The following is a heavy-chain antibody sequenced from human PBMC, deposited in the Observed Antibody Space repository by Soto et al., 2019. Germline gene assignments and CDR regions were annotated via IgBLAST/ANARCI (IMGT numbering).Heavy chain of an antibody. CDR2: ISTRSDI. CDR1: GFTFSGYS. V-gene: IGHV3-21*01. D-gene: IGHD2-21*02. Sequence: LRLSCAASGFTFSGYSMNWVRQAPGKGLEWVASISTRSDIYYADSVKGRFTISRDNAKNSVSLQMNSLRAEDTAVYYCAREETAWPLAYGLDVWGQGTTVTVSS. CDR3: AREETAWPLAYGLDV. J-gene: IGHJ6*02.